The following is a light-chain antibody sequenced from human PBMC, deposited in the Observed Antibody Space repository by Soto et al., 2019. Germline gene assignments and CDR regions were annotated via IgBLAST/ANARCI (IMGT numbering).Light chain of an antibody. J-gene: IGKJ5*01. Sequence: EIAMTQSPATVSVSLGERATLSCRASQYISNNLAGYQQRPGQAPSLLIYGASTRATGVPARFSGSGSGTDFLLSISGLQSEDSAVYYCQQYNHWSSITFGQGTRLEIK. CDR1: QYISNN. CDR2: GAS. CDR3: QQYNHWSSIT. V-gene: IGKV3-15*01.